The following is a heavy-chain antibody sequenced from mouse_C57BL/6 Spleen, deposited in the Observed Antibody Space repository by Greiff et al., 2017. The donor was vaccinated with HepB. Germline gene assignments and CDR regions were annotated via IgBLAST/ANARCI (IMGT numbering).Heavy chain of an antibody. V-gene: IGHV1-82*01. CDR1: GYAFSSSW. D-gene: IGHD3-2*02. CDR3: AGAYSSGFYYFDD. J-gene: IGHJ2*01. CDR2: IYPGDGDT. Sequence: VQLQQSGPELVKPGASVKISCKASGYAFSSSWMNWVKQRPGKGLEWIGRIYPGDGDTNYNGKFKGKATLTADKSSSTAYMQLSSLTSEDSAVYFCAGAYSSGFYYFDDWGQGTTLTVSS.